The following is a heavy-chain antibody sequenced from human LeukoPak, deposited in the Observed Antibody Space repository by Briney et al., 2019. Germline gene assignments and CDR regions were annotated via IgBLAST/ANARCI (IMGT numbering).Heavy chain of an antibody. Sequence: SETLSLTCAVSGYSISSGYYWGWIRQPPGKGLEWIGSIYHSGSTYYNPSLKSRVTIPVDTSKNQFSLKLHPVTAADTAVYYCARHVDQLLNWFDPWGQGTLVTVSS. D-gene: IGHD2-2*01. CDR1: GYSISSGYY. J-gene: IGHJ5*02. CDR2: IYHSGST. V-gene: IGHV4-38-2*01. CDR3: ARHVDQLLNWFDP.